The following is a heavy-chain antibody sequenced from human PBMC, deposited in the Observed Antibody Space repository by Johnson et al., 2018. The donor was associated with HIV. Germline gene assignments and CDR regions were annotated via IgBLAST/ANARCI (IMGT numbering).Heavy chain of an antibody. V-gene: IGHV3-9*01. Sequence: VQLVESGGGLVQPGRSLRLTCAASGFIFDDYAMYWVRPAPGKGLEWVSGISWNSGSIDYADSVKGRFTISRDNAKNTLYLQMNSLRAEDTAVYYCAKVVTSSSSWQDDAFDIWGQGTMVTVSS. CDR1: GFIFDDYA. CDR3: AKVVTSSSSWQDDAFDI. CDR2: ISWNSGSI. J-gene: IGHJ3*02. D-gene: IGHD6-13*01.